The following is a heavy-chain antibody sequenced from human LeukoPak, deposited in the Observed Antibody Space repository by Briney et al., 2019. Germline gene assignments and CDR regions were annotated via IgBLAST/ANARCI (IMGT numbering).Heavy chain of an antibody. Sequence: GRSLRLSCAASGFTFSSYGMHWVRQAPGEGLEWVAVISYDGSNKYYADSVKGRFTISRDNSKNTLYLQMNSLRAEDTAVYYCAKGATMIVVEGIFDYWGQGTLVTVSS. CDR3: AKGATMIVVEGIFDY. CDR1: GFTFSSYG. D-gene: IGHD3-22*01. J-gene: IGHJ4*02. CDR2: ISYDGSNK. V-gene: IGHV3-30*18.